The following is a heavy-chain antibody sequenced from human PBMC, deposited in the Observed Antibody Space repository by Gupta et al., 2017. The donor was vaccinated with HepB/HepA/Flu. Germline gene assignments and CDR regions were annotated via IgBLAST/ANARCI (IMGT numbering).Heavy chain of an antibody. CDR2: ISGSGGST. D-gene: IGHD2-15*01. CDR1: GFTFSSYA. V-gene: IGHV3-23*01. Sequence: EVQLLESGGGLVQPGGSLRLSCAASGFTFSSYAMSWVRQAPGKGLEWVSAISGSGGSTYDADAVKGRFTISRDKSKNTLYLQMNRLRAEDTAVYYGAKTPVVTPFDYWGQGTLVTVSS. J-gene: IGHJ4*02. CDR3: AKTPVVTPFDY.